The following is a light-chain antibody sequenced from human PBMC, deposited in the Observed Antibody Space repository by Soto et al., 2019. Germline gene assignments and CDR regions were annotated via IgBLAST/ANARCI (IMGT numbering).Light chain of an antibody. Sequence: ESEMTHSPDALSVSPCERLTLSCRASQSVSSNLAWSQQKPGQAPRLLLYAASTRATGIPARCSGSGSGTAFPLTIISLQSGDLGVYYWQQYNNGTPITGGQGTRLEI. CDR3: QQYNNGTPIT. CDR2: AAS. CDR1: QSVSSN. J-gene: IGKJ5*01. V-gene: IGKV3-15*01.